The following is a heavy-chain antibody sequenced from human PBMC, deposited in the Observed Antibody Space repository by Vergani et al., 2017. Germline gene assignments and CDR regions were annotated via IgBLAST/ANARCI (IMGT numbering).Heavy chain of an antibody. CDR3: ASRFAVAVTVRYYGMDV. V-gene: IGHV4-4*03. CDR2: IYHSGTT. J-gene: IGHJ6*02. D-gene: IGHD6-19*01. CDR1: GGSISSSNW. Sequence: QVQLQESGPGLVKPPGTLSLTCAVSGGSISSSNWWCWVRQPPGKGLEWSGEIYHSGTTNYNPFLKSRVIISVDNYKNQFSLKLSSVTAAVTAVYYCASRFAVAVTVRYYGMDVWGQGTTVTVSS.